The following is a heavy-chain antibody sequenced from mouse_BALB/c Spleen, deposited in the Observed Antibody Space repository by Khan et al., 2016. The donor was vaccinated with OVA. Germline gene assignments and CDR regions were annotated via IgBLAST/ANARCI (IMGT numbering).Heavy chain of an antibody. CDR3: ARSGTGSFLY. CDR1: GYTFSDFY. J-gene: IGHJ3*01. D-gene: IGHD4-1*01. V-gene: IGHV1-77*01. CDR2: IYPGRGNT. Sequence: QVQLQQSGAELARPGASVKLSCKASGYTFSDFYINWVKQRTGQGLEWIGEIYPGRGNTYYNEKFKGKATLTADKSSSTAYMHFSSLTSEDSAVYFGARSGTGSFLYWGQGTLVTVSA.